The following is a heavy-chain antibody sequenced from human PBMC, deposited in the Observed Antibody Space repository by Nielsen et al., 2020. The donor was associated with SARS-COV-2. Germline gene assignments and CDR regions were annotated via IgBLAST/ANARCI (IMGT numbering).Heavy chain of an antibody. CDR3: AKASMIRGVL. J-gene: IGHJ4*02. D-gene: IGHD3-10*01. CDR2: IKQDGSEK. Sequence: WIRQPPGKGLEWVANIKQDGSEKYYVDSVRGRFSISRDNAKNSLFLQMNSLRVEDTAVYYCAKASMIRGVLWGQGILVTVSS. V-gene: IGHV3-7*03.